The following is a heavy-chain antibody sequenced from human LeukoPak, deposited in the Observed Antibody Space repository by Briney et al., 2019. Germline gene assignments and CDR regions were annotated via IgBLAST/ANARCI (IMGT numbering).Heavy chain of an antibody. CDR3: ARDGQTSGSPDEY. J-gene: IGHJ4*02. V-gene: IGHV3-21*01. CDR1: GFSFSTYN. CDR2: ITSGSTYK. D-gene: IGHD1-26*01. Sequence: GGSLRLSCAASGFSFSTYNMNWVRRAPGKGLEWVSSITSGSTYKYYADSVKGRFTISRDNAMNLPYLEVNSLTVDDTAVYYCARDGQTSGSPDEYWGQGTLVTVSS.